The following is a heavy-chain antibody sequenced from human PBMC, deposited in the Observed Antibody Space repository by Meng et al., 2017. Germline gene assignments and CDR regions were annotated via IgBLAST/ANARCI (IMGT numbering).Heavy chain of an antibody. CDR2: IDPNSGVT. J-gene: IGHJ4*02. V-gene: IGHV1-2*06. CDR3: VRDEDISAAGKLFGDY. CDR1: GYHFTAYY. D-gene: IGHD6-13*01. Sequence: QVQLLQAGAEGKRPGASLKVSCTPSGYHFTAYYIHWVRQAPGQGLDWMGRIDPNSGVTEYAQKFQGRVTVTGDTSISTAYMELSRLRSDDTAIYYCVRDEDISAAGKLFGDYWGQGTLVTVSS.